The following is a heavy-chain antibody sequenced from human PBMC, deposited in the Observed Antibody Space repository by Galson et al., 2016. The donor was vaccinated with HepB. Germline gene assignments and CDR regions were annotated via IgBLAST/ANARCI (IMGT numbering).Heavy chain of an antibody. CDR2: IYYSGTT. Sequence: ETLSLTCTVSGDSIRSNSYYWGWIRQPPGKGLEWIGSIYYSGTTYYNPSLKSRVTISIDTSRNQFSLKLTSLTAADTAFFYCARHPNYYYESSEPYWGQGILVTVSS. CDR1: GDSIRSNSYY. J-gene: IGHJ4*02. V-gene: IGHV4-39*01. CDR3: ARHPNYYYESSEPY. D-gene: IGHD3-22*01.